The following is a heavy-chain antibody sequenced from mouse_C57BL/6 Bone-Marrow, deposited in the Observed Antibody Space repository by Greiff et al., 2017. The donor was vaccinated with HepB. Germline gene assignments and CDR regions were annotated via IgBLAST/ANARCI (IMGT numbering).Heavy chain of an antibody. V-gene: IGHV1-81*01. Sequence: VKLQESGAELARPGASVKLSCKASGYTFTSYGISWVKQRTGQGLEWIGEIYPRSGNTYYNEKFKGKATLTADKSSSTAYMELRSLTSEDSAVYFCAYYYGSHWGQGTTLTVSS. CDR2: IYPRSGNT. D-gene: IGHD1-1*01. CDR3: AYYYGSH. J-gene: IGHJ2*01. CDR1: GYTFTSYG.